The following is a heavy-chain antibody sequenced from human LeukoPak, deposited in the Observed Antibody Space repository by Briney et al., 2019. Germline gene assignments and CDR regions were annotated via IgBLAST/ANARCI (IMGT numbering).Heavy chain of an antibody. CDR2: IYYSGST. D-gene: IGHD3-10*01. Sequence: SQTLSLTCTVSSGSISSGDYYWRWIRQPPGKGLEWIGYIYYSGSTYYNPSLKSRVTMSVDTSKNQFSLKLTSVTAADTAVYYCARRGVWAFDYWGQGTLVTVSS. CDR1: SGSISSGDYY. V-gene: IGHV4-30-4*01. J-gene: IGHJ4*02. CDR3: ARRGVWAFDY.